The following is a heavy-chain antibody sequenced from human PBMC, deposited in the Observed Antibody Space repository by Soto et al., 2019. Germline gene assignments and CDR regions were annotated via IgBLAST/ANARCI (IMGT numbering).Heavy chain of an antibody. CDR2: ISSSSTYI. V-gene: IGHV3-21*01. D-gene: IGHD1-26*01. J-gene: IGHJ6*02. Sequence: GGSLRLSCAASGFTFRTYSMNWVRQAPGKGLEWVSSISSSSTYIYYADSVKGRFTISRDNAKNSLYMQLTSLRAEDTAVYYCARDQVGPLYYYYYGMDVWGQGTTVTVSS. CDR3: ARDQVGPLYYYYYGMDV. CDR1: GFTFRTYS.